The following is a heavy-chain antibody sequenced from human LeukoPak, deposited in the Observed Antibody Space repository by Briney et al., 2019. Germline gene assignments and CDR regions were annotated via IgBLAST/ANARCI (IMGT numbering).Heavy chain of an antibody. CDR3: ARDHGDFVGVRVGFDS. Sequence: GASVKVSCKASGYTFTNYAISWVRQAPGQGLEWVARISGYNGNTDYAQKVKDRLTVTADTSTAYLEMRGLTSDDTAVYYCARDHGDFVGVRVGFDSWGQGTLVTVPS. J-gene: IGHJ4*02. CDR2: ISGYNGNT. V-gene: IGHV1-18*01. CDR1: GYTFTNYA. D-gene: IGHD4-17*01.